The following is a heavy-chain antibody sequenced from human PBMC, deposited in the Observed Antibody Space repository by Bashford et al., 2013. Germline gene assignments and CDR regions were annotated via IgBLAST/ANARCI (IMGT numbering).Heavy chain of an antibody. CDR3: ARNYYDNSGYYPVNAFDI. D-gene: IGHD3-22*01. CDR2: IKQDGSEK. J-gene: IGHJ3*02. Sequence: VRQGVQGRGVEWVAVIKQDGSEKYYVDSVKGRFTISRDNAKNSLYLQMNSLRAEDTAVYYCARNYYDNSGYYPVNAFDIWGQGTMVTVSS. V-gene: IGHV3-7*01.